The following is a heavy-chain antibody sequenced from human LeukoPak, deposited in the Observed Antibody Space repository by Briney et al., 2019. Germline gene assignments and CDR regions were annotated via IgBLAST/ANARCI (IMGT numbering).Heavy chain of an antibody. CDR3: ARGRWGSGWYFYY. J-gene: IGHJ4*02. D-gene: IGHD6-19*01. CDR2: IIPIFGTA. Sequence: ASVKVSCKASGGTFSSYAISWVRQAPGQGREWMGGIIPIFGTANYAQKFQGRVTITTDESTSTASMELSSLRSEDTAVYYCARGRWGSGWYFYYWGQGTLVTVSS. V-gene: IGHV1-69*05. CDR1: GGTFSSYA.